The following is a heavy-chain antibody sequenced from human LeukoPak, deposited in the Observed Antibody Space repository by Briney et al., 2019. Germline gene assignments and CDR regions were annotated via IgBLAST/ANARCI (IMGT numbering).Heavy chain of an antibody. D-gene: IGHD6-19*01. CDR1: GYFISSGYF. J-gene: IGHJ4*02. Sequence: SETLSLTCTVSGYFISSGYFWSWVRQPPGKELEWIASIYYSGSTNYNPSLKSRVTISVDTSKNQFSLKLSSVTAADTAVYYCASGRPKQWLFYFDYWGQGTLVTVSS. CDR2: IYYSGST. V-gene: IGHV4-38-2*02. CDR3: ASGRPKQWLFYFDY.